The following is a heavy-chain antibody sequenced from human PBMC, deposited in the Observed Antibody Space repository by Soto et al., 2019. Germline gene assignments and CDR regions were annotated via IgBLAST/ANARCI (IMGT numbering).Heavy chain of an antibody. J-gene: IGHJ4*02. CDR2: IDPSDSYT. Sequence: PGESLKISCKGSGYTFTSYWITWVRQMPGKGLEWMGKIDPSDSYTNYSPSFQGHVTISADKSISTAYLQWSSMKASDSAMYYCARHVDTWSFDYCGQGTLVTVSS. CDR1: GYTFTSYW. V-gene: IGHV5-10-1*01. CDR3: ARHVDTWSFDY. D-gene: IGHD2-21*01.